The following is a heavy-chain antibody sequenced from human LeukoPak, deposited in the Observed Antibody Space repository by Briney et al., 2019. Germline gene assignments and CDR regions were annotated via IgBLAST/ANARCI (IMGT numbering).Heavy chain of an antibody. CDR1: GFTFSGYD. CDR2: ISGSSSYI. Sequence: GGSLSLYCAASGFTFSGYDMNWVRKAQGKGLEWVSSISGSSSYIYYADSMKGRFTISRAVGKNSLYLQMNSLRAEDTAGYLCARGSSNVAARNNWFDPWGQRTLVTVST. J-gene: IGHJ5*02. CDR3: ARGSSNVAARNNWFDP. D-gene: IGHD6-6*01. V-gene: IGHV3-21*01.